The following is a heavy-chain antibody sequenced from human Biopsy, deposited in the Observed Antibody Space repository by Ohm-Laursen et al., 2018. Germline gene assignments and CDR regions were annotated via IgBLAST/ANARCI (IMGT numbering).Heavy chain of an antibody. CDR1: GGTFINYG. Sequence: SVKASCKAPGGTFINYGVNWVRQAPGQGLEWLGGNIPILGTGNYAQKFQDRVTVAADTSTSTATMELRSLRSEDTAVYYCATKLTGYFHHWGQGTLVIVSS. CDR2: NIPILGTG. CDR3: ATKLTGYFHH. D-gene: IGHD3-9*01. J-gene: IGHJ1*01. V-gene: IGHV1-69*06.